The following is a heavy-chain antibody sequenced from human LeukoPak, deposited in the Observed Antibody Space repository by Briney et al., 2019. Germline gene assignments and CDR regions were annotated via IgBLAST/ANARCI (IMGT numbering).Heavy chain of an antibody. Sequence: GGSLRLSCAASGFTLSNYAMSWVRQAPGKGLEWVSGISGRGASTYYADSVKGQFSISRDNSKNTLYLQMNSLRADDTAIYYCARGPPMYSYGSSAYHYDYFEYWGQGTLVTVSS. CDR3: ARGPPMYSYGSSAYHYDYFEY. CDR2: ISGRGAST. CDR1: GFTLSNYA. D-gene: IGHD3-22*01. J-gene: IGHJ4*02. V-gene: IGHV3-23*01.